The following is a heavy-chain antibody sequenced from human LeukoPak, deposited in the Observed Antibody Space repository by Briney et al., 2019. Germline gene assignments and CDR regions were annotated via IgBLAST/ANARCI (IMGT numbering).Heavy chain of an antibody. CDR2: ISNDGSRK. D-gene: IGHD1-26*01. Sequence: GGSLRLSCAPSGFTFSRHGMHWVRQAPGKGLEWVAIISNDGSRKYYAHSVEGRFAISRENAKNSLYLQMNNLRVEDTAVYYCVRQKKSHGNFDYWGQGTLVTVSS. CDR3: VRQKKSHGNFDY. CDR1: GFTFSRHG. J-gene: IGHJ4*02. V-gene: IGHV3-30*03.